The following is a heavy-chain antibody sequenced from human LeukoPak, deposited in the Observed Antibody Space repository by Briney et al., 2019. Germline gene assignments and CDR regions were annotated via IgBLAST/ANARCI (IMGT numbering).Heavy chain of an antibody. CDR2: ISGSGGST. CDR3: AKDGGEYGEFDY. CDR1: GFTFSSYA. V-gene: IGHV3-23*01. Sequence: GGSLRLSCAASGFTFSSYAMCWVRQAPGKGLEWVSAISGSGGSTYYADSVKGRFTISRDNSKNTLYLQMNSLRAEDTAVYYCAKDGGEYGEFDYWGQGTLVTVSS. D-gene: IGHD3-16*01. J-gene: IGHJ4*02.